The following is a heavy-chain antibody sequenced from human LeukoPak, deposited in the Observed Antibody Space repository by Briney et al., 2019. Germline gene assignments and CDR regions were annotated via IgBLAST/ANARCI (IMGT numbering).Heavy chain of an antibody. D-gene: IGHD5-24*01. CDR1: GFTFSSYG. CDR2: ISGSGGST. V-gene: IGHV3-23*01. CDR3: ARDLRRDGYNTFDI. Sequence: GGTLRLSCAASGFTFSSYGMSWVRQAPGKGLEWVSAISGSGGSTYYADSVKGRFTISRDNSKNTLYLQMNSLRAEDTAVYYCARDLRRDGYNTFDIWGQGTMVTVSS. J-gene: IGHJ3*02.